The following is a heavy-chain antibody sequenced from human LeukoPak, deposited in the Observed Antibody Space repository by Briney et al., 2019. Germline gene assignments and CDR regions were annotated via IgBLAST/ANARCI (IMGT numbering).Heavy chain of an antibody. V-gene: IGHV1-2*04. Sequence: ASVKVSCKASGYTFTGYYMHWVRQAPGQGLEWMGWINPNSGGTNYAQKFQGWVTMTRDTSISTAYMELSRLRSDDTAVYYCARGPSDFDWLLSEGYFDYWGQGTLVTVSS. CDR1: GYTFTGYY. CDR3: ARGPSDFDWLLSEGYFDY. D-gene: IGHD3-9*01. CDR2: INPNSGGT. J-gene: IGHJ4*02.